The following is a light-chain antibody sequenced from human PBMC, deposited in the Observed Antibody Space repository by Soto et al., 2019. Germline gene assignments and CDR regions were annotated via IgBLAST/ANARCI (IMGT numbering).Light chain of an antibody. CDR3: QQYNNWPSIT. V-gene: IGKV3D-15*01. CDR2: SAS. J-gene: IGKJ5*01. CDR1: QSIATY. Sequence: EIVLTQSPATLSLSPGERATLSCRASQSIATYLGWYQQKPGQAPRLLIYSASNRANGIPPRFSGSGSGTDFTLTISNLQSEDFAVYYCQQYNNWPSITFGQGTRLEIK.